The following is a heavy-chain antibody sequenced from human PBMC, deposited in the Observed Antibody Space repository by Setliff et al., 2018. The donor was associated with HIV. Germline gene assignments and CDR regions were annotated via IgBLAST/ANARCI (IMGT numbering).Heavy chain of an antibody. CDR1: GGSISSNNYY. J-gene: IGHJ4*02. CDR2: INYSGST. Sequence: PSETLSLTCTVSGGSISSNNYYWGWIRQPLGKGLEWIGSINYSGSTYQNPSLKSRVTISVDTSKNQYSLKLSSVTAADTAVYYCARLAASIAARRRFDYWGQGTLVTVSS. V-gene: IGHV4-39*01. D-gene: IGHD6-6*01. CDR3: ARLAASIAARRRFDY.